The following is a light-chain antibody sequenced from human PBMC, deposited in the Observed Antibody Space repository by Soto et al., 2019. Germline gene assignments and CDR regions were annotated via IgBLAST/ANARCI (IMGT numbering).Light chain of an antibody. V-gene: IGLV2-14*01. CDR2: DVS. J-gene: IGLJ1*01. Sequence: QSALTQPASVSGSPGQSITISCTGTSSDVGGYNYVSWYQQHPGKVPKLMIYDVSDRPSGVSNRFSGSRSGNTAPLTISGLQAEDEADYYCNSFTSSSLYVFGTGTKVTVL. CDR1: SSDVGGYNY. CDR3: NSFTSSSLYV.